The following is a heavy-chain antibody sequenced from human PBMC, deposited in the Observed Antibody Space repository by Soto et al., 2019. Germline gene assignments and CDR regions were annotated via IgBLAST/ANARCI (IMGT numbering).Heavy chain of an antibody. J-gene: IGHJ5*02. D-gene: IGHD2-2*01. CDR1: GGSISSYY. Sequence: SETLSLTCTVSGGSISSYYWSWIRQPPGKGLEWIGYIYYSGSTNYNPSLKSRVTISVDTSKNHFSLKLSSVTAADTAVYYCAREVGYCSSTSCPTWFDPWGQGTLVTVSS. CDR2: IYYSGST. V-gene: IGHV4-59*01. CDR3: AREVGYCSSTSCPTWFDP.